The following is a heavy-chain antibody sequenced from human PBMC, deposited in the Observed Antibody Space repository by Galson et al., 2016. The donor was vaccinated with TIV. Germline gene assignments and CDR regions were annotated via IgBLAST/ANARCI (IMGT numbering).Heavy chain of an antibody. V-gene: IGHV1-69*05. J-gene: IGHJ4*02. D-gene: IGHD2-15*01. CDR3: AREGGYSPGLGPFDY. CDR2: IIPSFGTA. CDR1: RGTFRNYA. Sequence: SVKVSCKASRGTFRNYAISWVRQAPGQRLEWMGGIIPSFGTANYAQEFQGRVTITTDESTNTAYMELSSLRSDDTAVYYCAREGGYSPGLGPFDYWGQGTLVTVSS.